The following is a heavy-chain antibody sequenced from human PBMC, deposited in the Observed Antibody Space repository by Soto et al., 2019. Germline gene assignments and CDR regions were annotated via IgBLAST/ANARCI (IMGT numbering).Heavy chain of an antibody. V-gene: IGHV1-18*01. CDR2: ISAYNGNT. CDR3: ARDYGDYRRRGIPDY. J-gene: IGHJ4*02. CDR1: GYTFTSYG. Sequence: QVQLVQSGAEVKKPGASVKVSGKASGYTFTSYGISGVRQAPGQGLEWMGWISAYNGNTNYAQKLQGRVTMTTDTSTSTAYMELRSLRSDDTAVYYCARDYGDYRRRGIPDYWGQGTLVSVSS. D-gene: IGHD4-17*01.